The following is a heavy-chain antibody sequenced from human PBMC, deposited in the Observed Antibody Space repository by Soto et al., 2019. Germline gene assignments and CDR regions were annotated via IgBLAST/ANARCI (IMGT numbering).Heavy chain of an antibody. V-gene: IGHV1-18*01. CDR2: ISAYNGNT. D-gene: IGHD6-13*01. Sequence: QVQLVQSGAEVKKPGASVKVSCKASGYTFTSYGISWVRQAPGQGLEWMGWISAYNGNTNYAQKLQGRVTMTTDTSTSTAYMELRSLRSDDTAVYYCARVLSGSSWSNPNYYYYGMDVWGQGTTVTVSS. CDR1: GYTFTSYG. CDR3: ARVLSGSSWSNPNYYYYGMDV. J-gene: IGHJ6*02.